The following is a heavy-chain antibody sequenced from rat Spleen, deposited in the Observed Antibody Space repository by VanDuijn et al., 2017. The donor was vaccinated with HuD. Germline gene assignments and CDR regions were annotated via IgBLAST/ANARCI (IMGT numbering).Heavy chain of an antibody. CDR2: ISCDGNNT. CDR1: GFTFSNYG. D-gene: IGHD1-2*01. CDR3: ASPSIAATH. V-gene: IGHV5-29*01. J-gene: IGHJ2*01. Sequence: EVQLVESGGGLVQPGRSLKLSCAASGFTFSNYGMAWVCQAPTKGLEWVATISCDGNNTYYRDSVKGRFTISRDNAKSTLYLQMNSLRSEDTATYYCASPSIAATHWGQGVMVTVSS.